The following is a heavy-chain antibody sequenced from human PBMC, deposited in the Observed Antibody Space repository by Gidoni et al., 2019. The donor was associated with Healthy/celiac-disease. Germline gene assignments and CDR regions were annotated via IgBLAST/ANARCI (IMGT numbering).Heavy chain of an antibody. J-gene: IGHJ5*02. CDR3: ASEGGLGIAAASSPGTFDP. Sequence: QVQLVQSGAEVKKPGSSVKVSCKASGGTFSSYAISWVRQAPGQGLEWMGGIIPIFGTANYAQKFQGRVTITADESTSTAYMELSSLRSEDTAVYYCASEGGLGIAAASSPGTFDPWGQGTLVTVSS. CDR2: IIPIFGTA. CDR1: GGTFSSYA. V-gene: IGHV1-69*01. D-gene: IGHD6-13*01.